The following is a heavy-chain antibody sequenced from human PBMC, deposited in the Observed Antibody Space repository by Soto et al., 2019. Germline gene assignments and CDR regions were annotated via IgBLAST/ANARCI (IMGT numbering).Heavy chain of an antibody. Sequence: EVQLVESGGGLVKPGGSLRLSCAASGLTFTNARMSWVRQAAGKGLEWVGRIWSNIDGGTTDYAAPVKGRFTISRDDSKNTLYLQMNSLKTEDTGVYYCLTGRYTDGPGDYWGQGTLVTVSS. CDR2: IWSNIDGGTT. CDR3: LTGRYTDGPGDY. CDR1: GLTFTNAR. D-gene: IGHD5-18*01. V-gene: IGHV3-15*01. J-gene: IGHJ4*02.